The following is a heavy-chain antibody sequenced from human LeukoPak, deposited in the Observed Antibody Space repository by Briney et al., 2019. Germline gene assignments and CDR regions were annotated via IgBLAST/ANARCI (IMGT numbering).Heavy chain of an antibody. CDR3: AVSSGYYGYYFDY. V-gene: IGHV4-59*01. CDR1: GGSISSYY. CDR2: IYYSGST. Sequence: SETLSLTCTVSGGSISSYYWSWIRQPPGKGLEWIGYIYYSGSTNYNPSLKSRVTISVDTSKNQFSLKLGSVTAADTAVYYCAVSSGYYGYYFDYWGQGTLVTVSS. D-gene: IGHD3-22*01. J-gene: IGHJ4*02.